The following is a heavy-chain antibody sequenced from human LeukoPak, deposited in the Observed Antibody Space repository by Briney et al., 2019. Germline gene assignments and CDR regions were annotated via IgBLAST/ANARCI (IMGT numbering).Heavy chain of an antibody. CDR3: ARSLRRLVRHAFDI. V-gene: IGHV4-61*02. Sequence: SETLSLTCTVSGGSISSGSYYWSWIRQPAGKGLEWIGRIYTSGSTNYNPSLKSRVTISLDTSKNQFSLKLSSVTAADTAVYYCARSLRRLVRHAFDIWGQGTMVTVSS. D-gene: IGHD6-19*01. CDR1: GGSISSGSYY. CDR2: IYTSGST. J-gene: IGHJ3*02.